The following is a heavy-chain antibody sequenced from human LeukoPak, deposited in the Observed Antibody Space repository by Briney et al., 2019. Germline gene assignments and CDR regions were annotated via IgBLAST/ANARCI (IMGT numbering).Heavy chain of an antibody. CDR3: ARDLLSDSDTYYDY. J-gene: IGHJ4*02. CDR1: GYTFTSYG. CDR2: ISAYNGNT. V-gene: IGHV1-18*01. D-gene: IGHD3-3*01. Sequence: GASVKVSCKASGYTFTSYGISWVRQAPGQGLEWMGWISAYNGNTNYAQKLQGRVTITSDTSANTGYLELRSLTSEDTAVYYCARDLLSDSDTYYDYWGQGTLVAVSS.